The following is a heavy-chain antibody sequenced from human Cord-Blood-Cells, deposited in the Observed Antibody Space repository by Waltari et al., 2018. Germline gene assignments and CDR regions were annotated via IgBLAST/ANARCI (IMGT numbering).Heavy chain of an antibody. CDR3: ARIGSSWDFDY. CDR1: GFSLSTSGMR. CDR2: IDWDDDK. J-gene: IGHJ4*02. V-gene: IGHV2-70*04. Sequence: QVTLKESGPALVKPTQTLTLTRTFSGFSLSTSGMRVSWIRQPPGKALEWLARIDWDDDKFYSTSLKTRLTISKDTSKNQVVLTMTNMDPVDTATYYCARIGSSWDFDYWGQGTLVTVSS. D-gene: IGHD6-6*01.